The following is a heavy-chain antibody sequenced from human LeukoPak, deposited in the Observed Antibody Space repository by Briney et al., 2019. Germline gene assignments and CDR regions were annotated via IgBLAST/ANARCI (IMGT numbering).Heavy chain of an antibody. CDR3: AKEGYSYLSQIDY. D-gene: IGHD5-18*01. Sequence: GGSLRLSCAASGSTFSSNGMSWVRQAPGKGLEWVSTISRSGGSTYYADSVKGRFTISRDNSKNTLYLQMNSLRADDTAVYYCAKEGYSYLSQIDYWGQGTLVTVSS. CDR2: ISRSGGST. V-gene: IGHV3-23*01. J-gene: IGHJ4*02. CDR1: GSTFSSNG.